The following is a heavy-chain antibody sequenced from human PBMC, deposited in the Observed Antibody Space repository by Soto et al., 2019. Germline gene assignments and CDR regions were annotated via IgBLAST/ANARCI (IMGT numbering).Heavy chain of an antibody. J-gene: IGHJ4*02. CDR2: ISPYNTNT. Sequence: QVQLVQSGAEVKKPGASVKVSCKASGYTFTSYGISWVRQAPGQGLEWMGWISPYNTNTHYAQKLQGRVTMTTDTSTSTAYLELRSLRSEDTAVYYCARDPTSGWRPYIDYWGQGTLVTVSS. D-gene: IGHD6-19*01. CDR3: ARDPTSGWRPYIDY. CDR1: GYTFTSYG. V-gene: IGHV1-18*01.